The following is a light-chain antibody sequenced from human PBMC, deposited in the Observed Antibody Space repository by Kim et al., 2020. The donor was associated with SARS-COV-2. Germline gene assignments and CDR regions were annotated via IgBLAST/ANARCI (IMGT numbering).Light chain of an antibody. CDR1: QSLLHSNGYNY. CDR2: LGS. J-gene: IGKJ3*01. V-gene: IGKV2-28*01. CDR3: LQALQTPIT. Sequence: DIVMTQSQLSLPVTTGEPASISCRSSQSLLHSNGYNYLDWYLQKPGQSPQLLIYLGSNRASGVPDRFSGSGSGTDFTLKISRVEAEDVGVYYCLQALQTPITFGPGTKVDIK.